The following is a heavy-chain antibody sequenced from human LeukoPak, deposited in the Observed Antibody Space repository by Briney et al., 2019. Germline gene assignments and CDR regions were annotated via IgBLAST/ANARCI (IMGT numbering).Heavy chain of an antibody. J-gene: IGHJ5*02. Sequence: PGGSLRLSCAASGFTFTSYWMHWVRRAPGKGLVWVSRITSDGSDTSYAGSVKGRFTISRDNAKNTLYLQMSSLRAEDTAVYYCARESSMLWFGEFVNWFDPWGQGTLVTVSS. CDR1: GFTFTSYW. CDR2: ITSDGSDT. CDR3: ARESSMLWFGEFVNWFDP. D-gene: IGHD3-10*01. V-gene: IGHV3-74*01.